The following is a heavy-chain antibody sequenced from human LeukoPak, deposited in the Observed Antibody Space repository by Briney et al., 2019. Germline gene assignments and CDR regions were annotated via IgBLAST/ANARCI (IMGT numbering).Heavy chain of an antibody. CDR1: GFTFNQHY. CDR2: VNLDGRYT. Sequence: PGGSLRLSCGVSGFTFNQHYMHWVRQAPGKGLMWVSRVNLDGRYTSYADSVKGRFIISRDNAKNTLYLQMNSLGAEDTAVYYCARDLATAALDYWGPGTPVTVSS. V-gene: IGHV3-74*01. D-gene: IGHD3-16*01. J-gene: IGHJ4*02. CDR3: ARDLATAALDY.